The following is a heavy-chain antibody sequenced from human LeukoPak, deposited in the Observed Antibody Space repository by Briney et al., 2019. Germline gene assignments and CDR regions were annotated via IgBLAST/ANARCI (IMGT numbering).Heavy chain of an antibody. V-gene: IGHV1-69*04. CDR2: IIPILGIA. D-gene: IGHD1-26*01. Sequence: SVKVSCKASGGTFSSYAISWVRQAPGQGLEWMGRIIPILGIANYAQKFQGRVTITADKSTSTAYMELSSLRSEDTAVYYCARAPIVGAHPFGYWGQGTLVTVSS. CDR1: GGTFSSYA. J-gene: IGHJ4*02. CDR3: ARAPIVGAHPFGY.